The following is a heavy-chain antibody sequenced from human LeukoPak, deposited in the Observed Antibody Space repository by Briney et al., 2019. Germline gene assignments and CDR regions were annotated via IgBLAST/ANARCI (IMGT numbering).Heavy chain of an antibody. CDR2: ISSSGSTI. CDR1: GFTFSDYY. Sequence: GGSLRLSCAASGFTFSDYYMSWIRQAPGKGLEWVSYISSSGSTIYYADSVKGRFTISRDNAKNSLYLQMNSLRAEDTAVYYCAREPTIFGVVISWRGHNWFDPWGQGTLVTVSS. CDR3: AREPTIFGVVISWRGHNWFDP. D-gene: IGHD3-3*01. J-gene: IGHJ5*02. V-gene: IGHV3-11*01.